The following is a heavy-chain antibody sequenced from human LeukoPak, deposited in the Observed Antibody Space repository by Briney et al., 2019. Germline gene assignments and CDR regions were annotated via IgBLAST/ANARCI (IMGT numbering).Heavy chain of an antibody. J-gene: IGHJ4*02. D-gene: IGHD4-17*01. CDR2: IQPDGSQG. CDR3: TRDPLYGALDS. CDR1: GFTFGSYW. V-gene: IGHV3-7*01. Sequence: ESLRLSCVASGFTFGSYWMTWVRQAPGKGLEWVANIQPDGSQGLYVNSVKGRFIISRDNAKKSLYLQMNSLRAEDTAVYYCTRDPLYGALDSWGQGTLVTVSS.